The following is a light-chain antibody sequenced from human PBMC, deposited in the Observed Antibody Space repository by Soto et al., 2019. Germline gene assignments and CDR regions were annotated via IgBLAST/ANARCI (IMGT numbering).Light chain of an antibody. V-gene: IGKV4-1*01. J-gene: IGKJ1*01. Sequence: DIVMTQSPDSLAVSLGERATINCKSSQSGLYSSNNKNYLAWYQQKPGQPPKLLIYWASTRESGVPDRFSGSGCGTDFPLTISILQAEDVAVYYCQQYNSTPQTFGQGTNVDIK. CDR2: WAS. CDR1: QSGLYSSNNKNY. CDR3: QQYNSTPQT.